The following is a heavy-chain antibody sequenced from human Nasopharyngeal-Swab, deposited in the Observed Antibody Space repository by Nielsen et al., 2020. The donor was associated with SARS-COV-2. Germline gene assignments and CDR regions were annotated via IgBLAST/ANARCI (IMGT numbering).Heavy chain of an antibody. D-gene: IGHD4-17*01. V-gene: IGHV3-53*01. CDR1: GLTVSSTY. CDR3: ARDNYGDYADY. Sequence: GESLKISCAVSGLTVSSTYMSWVRQAPGKGLEWVSVTEIGGTTHYADSVKGRFSISRDNSKNTLYLQMNSLRAEDTAVYYCARDNYGDYADYWGQGTLVTVSS. J-gene: IGHJ4*02. CDR2: TEIGGTT.